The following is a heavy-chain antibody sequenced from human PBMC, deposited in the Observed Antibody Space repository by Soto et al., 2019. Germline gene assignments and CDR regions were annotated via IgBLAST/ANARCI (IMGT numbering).Heavy chain of an antibody. CDR2: MNPNSGNT. CDR3: ARAPSSSWYVCDD. Sequence: QVQLVQSGAEVKKPGASVKVSCKASGYTFTSYDINWVRQATGLGLEWMGWMNPNSGNTVYAQKFQGIVLMPSNTFSSTAFIEMSGLRSEYTAVFYRARAPSSSWYVCDDWGQGNRVTGSS. D-gene: IGHD6-13*01. CDR1: GYTFTSYD. V-gene: IGHV1-8*01. J-gene: IGHJ4*02.